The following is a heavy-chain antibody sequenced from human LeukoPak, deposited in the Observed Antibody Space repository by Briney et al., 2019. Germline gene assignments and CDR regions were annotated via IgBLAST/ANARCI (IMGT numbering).Heavy chain of an antibody. J-gene: IGHJ4*02. Sequence: GGSLRLSCAASGLTFSNHAMSWVRQAPGKGLEWVSGISASGGSTYYADSVKGRFTISRDNSKNTLYLQMNSLRGEDTAVYYCAKGGPRSSSGYLDYWGQGTLVTVSS. CDR3: AKGGPRSSSGYLDY. V-gene: IGHV3-23*01. CDR1: GLTFSNHA. D-gene: IGHD3-22*01. CDR2: ISASGGST.